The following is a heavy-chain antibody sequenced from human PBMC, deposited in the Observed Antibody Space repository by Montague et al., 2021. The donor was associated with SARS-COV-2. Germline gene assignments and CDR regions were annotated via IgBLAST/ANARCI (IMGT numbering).Heavy chain of an antibody. CDR2: LYYSGST. V-gene: IGHV4-39*01. Sequence: SETLSLTCTVSGGSISGSSYYWGCIRQPPGKGLEWKVSLYYSGSTYYNPTLKSRVTISVDTSKNQFSLKLSSVTAADTAVYYCARQGDQLLLEYWFDPWGQGTLVTVSS. D-gene: IGHD2-2*01. CDR3: ARQGDQLLLEYWFDP. J-gene: IGHJ5*02. CDR1: GGSISGSSYY.